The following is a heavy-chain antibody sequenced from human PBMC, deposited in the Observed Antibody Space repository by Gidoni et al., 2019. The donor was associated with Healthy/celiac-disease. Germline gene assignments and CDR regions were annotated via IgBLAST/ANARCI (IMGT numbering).Heavy chain of an antibody. CDR1: GLTFRSYS. CDR3: ARDPSADYVWGSYRYIDY. J-gene: IGHJ4*02. Sequence: EVQLVVSGGGLVKPGGSLRLSCAASGLTFRSYSMNWVRQSPGKGLEWVSSISSSSSYIYYADSVKGRFTISRDNAKNSLYLQMNSLRAEDTAVYYCARDPSADYVWGSYRYIDYWGQGTLVTVSS. V-gene: IGHV3-21*01. D-gene: IGHD3-16*02. CDR2: ISSSSSYI.